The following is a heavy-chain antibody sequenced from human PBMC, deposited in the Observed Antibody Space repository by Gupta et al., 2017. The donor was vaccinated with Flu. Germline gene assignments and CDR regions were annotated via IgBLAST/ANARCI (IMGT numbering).Heavy chain of an antibody. CDR1: GYNFARYW. D-gene: IGHD5-18*01. V-gene: IGHV5-51*03. J-gene: IGHJ4*02. CDR2: IDPGDFDT. Sequence: EVQLVQSGAEVKKPGESLKISCAGSGYNFARYWIGWVRQMPGKGLEWMASIDPGDFDTSYSPSFQGQVTISADKSISTAYLQWSSLKAADTAMYYCARKKRGFSYGEFDDGGQGTMVTVSS. CDR3: ARKKRGFSYGEFDD.